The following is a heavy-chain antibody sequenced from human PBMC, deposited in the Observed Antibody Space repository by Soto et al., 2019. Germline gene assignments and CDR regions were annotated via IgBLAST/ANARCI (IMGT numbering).Heavy chain of an antibody. CDR3: ARVSSSPISYGMDV. CDR1: GGTFSSYA. CDR2: IIPIFGTA. J-gene: IGHJ6*02. Sequence: SVKGSCKAAGGTFSSYAISWVRQAPGQGLEWMGGIIPIFGTANYAQKFQGRVTITADKSTSTAYMELSSLRSEDTAVYYCARVSSSPISYGMDVWGQGTTVTVSS. V-gene: IGHV1-69*06. D-gene: IGHD6-13*01.